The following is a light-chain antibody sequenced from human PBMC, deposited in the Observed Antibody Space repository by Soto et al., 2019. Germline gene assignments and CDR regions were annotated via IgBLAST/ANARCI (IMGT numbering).Light chain of an antibody. CDR3: QQYITYPIT. V-gene: IGKV1-16*01. CDR1: QGISTY. J-gene: IGKJ5*01. CDR2: DAS. Sequence: IQMTQSPSCLCASVGDRVTITCRASQGISTYLNWYQQRPGKAPKSLIYDASSLQSGVPSRFSGSGSGTDFTLTISSLQPEDFATYYCQQYITYPITFGQGTRRENK.